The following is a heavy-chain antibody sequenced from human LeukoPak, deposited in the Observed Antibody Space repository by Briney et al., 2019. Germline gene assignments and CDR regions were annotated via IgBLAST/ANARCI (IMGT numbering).Heavy chain of an antibody. Sequence: GGSLRLSCATSGFNFRTYGMSWIRQAPGKGLEWVADISGSAYTTHYAGSVKGRFTISRDNSKNTLFLQMDSLRVEDTAVYYCAKLPIMLALNRIEFWSQGSLVTVTS. J-gene: IGHJ4*02. CDR2: ISGSAYTT. V-gene: IGHV3-23*01. D-gene: IGHD2-8*01. CDR1: GFNFRTYG. CDR3: AKLPIMLALNRIEF.